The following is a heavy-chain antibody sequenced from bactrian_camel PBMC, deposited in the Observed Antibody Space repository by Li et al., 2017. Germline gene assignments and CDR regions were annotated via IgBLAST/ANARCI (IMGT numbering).Heavy chain of an antibody. D-gene: IGHD7*01. J-gene: IGHJ6*01. V-gene: IGHV3S63*01. CDR2: ITSDGST. Sequence: HVQLVESGGGAVQAGGSLRLSCTASEFTFDDSDVGWYRQVPDVECEWVSTITSDGSTRHSDAVKGRFTISQNAAKTTVYLQMNNLKPEDTAMYYCAAGPGTRSTVAEGMRLWMFDQGSNGYWGQGTQVTVS. CDR1: EFTFDDSD. CDR3: AAGPGTRSTVAEGMRLWMFDQGSNGY.